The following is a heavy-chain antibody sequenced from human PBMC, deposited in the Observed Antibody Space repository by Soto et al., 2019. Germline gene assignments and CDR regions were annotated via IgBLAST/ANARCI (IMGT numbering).Heavy chain of an antibody. CDR1: GGTFSSYA. V-gene: IGHV1-69*12. CDR3: ARGAVTTYGWFDP. CDR2: IIPIFGTA. Sequence: QVQLAQSGAEVKKPGSSVKVSCKASGGTFSSYAISWVRQAPGQGLEWMGGIIPIFGTANYAQKLQGRITITADESTSTAYMELSSLRSEDTAVYYCARGAVTTYGWFDPWGQGTLVTVSS. J-gene: IGHJ5*02. D-gene: IGHD4-17*01.